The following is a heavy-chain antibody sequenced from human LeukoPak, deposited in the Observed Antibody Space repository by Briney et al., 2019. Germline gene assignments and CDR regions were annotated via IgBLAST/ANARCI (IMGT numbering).Heavy chain of an antibody. V-gene: IGHV3-30*04. CDR3: ARVLHRRNYDSSDYYGS. CDR2: ISSDGGNK. CDR1: GFTFSRNV. Sequence: PGRSLRLSCAASGFTFSRNVMHWVRQAPGKGLEWVGVISSDGGNKYYADSVKGRFTISRDNSQNTLYLQMNSLRAEDTAVYYCARVLHRRNYDSSDYYGSWGQGTLVTVSS. D-gene: IGHD3-22*01. J-gene: IGHJ5*02.